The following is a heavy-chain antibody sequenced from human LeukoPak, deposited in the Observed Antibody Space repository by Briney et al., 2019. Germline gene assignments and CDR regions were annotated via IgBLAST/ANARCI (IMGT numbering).Heavy chain of an antibody. CDR2: INPADGYT. CDR1: GYRFTNYW. D-gene: IGHD6-19*01. J-gene: IGHJ4*02. V-gene: IGHV5-51*01. CDR3: ARPHDTGVGASGSGWSYFDF. Sequence: GDSLKISCKGSGYRFTNYWIGWVRQIPGRGLEWTGIINPADGYTRYSPSFQGQVTISTDTSIFTAYLQWSSLKASDTAIYYCARPHDTGVGASGSGWSYFDFWGQGTLITVSS.